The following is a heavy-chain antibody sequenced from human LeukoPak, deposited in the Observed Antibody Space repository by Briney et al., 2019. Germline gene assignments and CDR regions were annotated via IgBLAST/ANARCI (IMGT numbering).Heavy chain of an antibody. Sequence: SETLSLTCTVSGGSISSGSDYWSWLRQPAGKGLEWIGRIYTSGSTNYNPSLKSRVTISVDTSKNQFSLKLSSVTAADTAVYYCASGYGDYVGYWGQGTLVTVSS. CDR1: GGSISSGSDY. CDR3: ASGYGDYVGY. V-gene: IGHV4-61*02. CDR2: IYTSGST. D-gene: IGHD4-17*01. J-gene: IGHJ4*02.